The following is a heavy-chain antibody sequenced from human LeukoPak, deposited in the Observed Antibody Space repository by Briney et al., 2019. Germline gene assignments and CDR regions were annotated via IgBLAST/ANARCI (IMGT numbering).Heavy chain of an antibody. V-gene: IGHV4-39*01. CDR1: GGSISSSSYY. CDR2: IYYSGST. Sequence: TTSETLSLTCTVSGGSISSSSYYWGWIRQPPGKGLEWIGSIYYSGSTYYNPSLKSRVTISVDTSKNQFSLKLNSVTAADTAVYYCARKGLRLLDWLSEYFFDYWGQGTLVTVSS. D-gene: IGHD3-3*01. CDR3: ARKGLRLLDWLSEYFFDY. J-gene: IGHJ4*02.